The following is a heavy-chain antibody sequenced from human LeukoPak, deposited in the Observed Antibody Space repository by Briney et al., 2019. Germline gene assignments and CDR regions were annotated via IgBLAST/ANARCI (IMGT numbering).Heavy chain of an antibody. CDR3: ARVLLGPSPLHFMDV. CDR2: ISPYNGNT. V-gene: IGHV1-18*01. Sequence: ASVKVSCMASGYTFTSYGISWVRQAPGQGLEWMGWISPYNGNTNYAQKLQGRVTMTTDTSTSTAYMELRSLRSDDTAVYYCARVLLGPSPLHFMDVWGKGTTVSVSS. D-gene: IGHD1-26*01. J-gene: IGHJ6*03. CDR1: GYTFTSYG.